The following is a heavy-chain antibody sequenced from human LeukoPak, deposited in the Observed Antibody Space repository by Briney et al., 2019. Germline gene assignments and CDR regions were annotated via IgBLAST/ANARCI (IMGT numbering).Heavy chain of an antibody. D-gene: IGHD2-2*01. CDR1: GFTFDDYG. CDR3: ARGKDYCSSSSCYSPMDV. CDR2: IDWYGGST. V-gene: IGHV3-20*04. Sequence: GGSLRLSCAASGFTFDDYGMSWVRQATGKGLEWVSGIDWYGGSTAYAVSVKGRFTISRDNARNSLYLQMSSLRAEDTALYYCARGKDYCSSSSCYSPMDVWGKGTTVAVSS. J-gene: IGHJ6*03.